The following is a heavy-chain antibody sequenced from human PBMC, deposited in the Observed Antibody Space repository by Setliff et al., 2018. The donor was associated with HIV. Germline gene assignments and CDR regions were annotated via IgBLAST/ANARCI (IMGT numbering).Heavy chain of an antibody. CDR2: IYYSGSA. D-gene: IGHD6-6*01. Sequence: SETLSLTCTVSGGSISSYFWSWIRQPPGKGLEWVGYIYYSGSAYYNPSLKSRVTISVDTSKNQFPLKLSSVTAADTAVYYCASLPAGQLGHFDYWGQGTLVTVSS. CDR1: GGSISSYF. CDR3: ASLPAGQLGHFDY. J-gene: IGHJ4*02. V-gene: IGHV4-59*04.